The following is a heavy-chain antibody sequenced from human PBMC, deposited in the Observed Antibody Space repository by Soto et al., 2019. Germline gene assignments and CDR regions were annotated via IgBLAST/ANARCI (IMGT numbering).Heavy chain of an antibody. D-gene: IGHD3-3*01. CDR2: INPSGGST. Sequence: QVQLVQSGAEVKKPGASVKVSCKASGYTFTSYYMHWVRQAPGQGLEWMGIINPSGGSTSYAQKFQGRVTMTRDTSTSTVYMELSSLRSEDTAVYYCALQGYDFCRFDPWGQGTLVTVSS. CDR1: GYTFTSYY. CDR3: ALQGYDFCRFDP. V-gene: IGHV1-46*01. J-gene: IGHJ5*02.